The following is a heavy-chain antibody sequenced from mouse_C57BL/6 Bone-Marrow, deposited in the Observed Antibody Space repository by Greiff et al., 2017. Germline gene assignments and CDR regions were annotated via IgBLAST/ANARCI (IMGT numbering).Heavy chain of an antibody. CDR3: ARGGYDGTEFDY. CDR2: IDPSDSYT. V-gene: IGHV1-69*01. Sequence: VQLQQPGAELVMPGASVKLSCKASGYTFTSYWMHWVKQRPGQGLEWIGEIDPSDSYTNYNQKFKGKSTLTVDKSSSTAYMQLSSLTSEDSAVDYCARGGYDGTEFDYWGQGTTLTVSS. D-gene: IGHD2-2*01. CDR1: GYTFTSYW. J-gene: IGHJ2*01.